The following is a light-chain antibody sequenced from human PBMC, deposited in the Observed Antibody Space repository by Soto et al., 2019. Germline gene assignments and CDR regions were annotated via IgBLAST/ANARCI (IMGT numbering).Light chain of an antibody. CDR1: QGIRIE. Sequence: DIQMNQSPYSLSASVGDRVTISCRASQGIRIELGWYQQKPGKPPKRLIYAASSLQSGVPSRFSGSGSGTEFIFTISSLQPEDVATYYCLQHYSCPRTFGQGTKVDIK. CDR2: AAS. J-gene: IGKJ1*01. CDR3: LQHYSCPRT. V-gene: IGKV1-17*01.